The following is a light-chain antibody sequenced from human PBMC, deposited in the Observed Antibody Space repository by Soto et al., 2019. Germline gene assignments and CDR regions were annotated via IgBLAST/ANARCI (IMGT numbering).Light chain of an antibody. CDR3: QQRSQDLT. CDR1: QSVSSY. J-gene: IGKJ4*01. V-gene: IGKV3-11*01. CDR2: DAS. Sequence: EIVLTQSPATLSLSPGERATLSCRASQSVSSYLAWYQQKPGQAPRLLIYDASNRATGIPARFSGSGSGTDFTLTISSLEPEDFAVYYCQQRSQDLTFGGGTKVEIK.